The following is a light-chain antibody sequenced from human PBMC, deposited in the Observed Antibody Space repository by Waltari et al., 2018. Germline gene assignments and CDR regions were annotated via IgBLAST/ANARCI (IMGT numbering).Light chain of an antibody. CDR2: DDS. Sequence: PGQAPVLVVFDDSDRPSGIPDRFSGSHSGNTATLTISRVDAGDEADYYCQVWDSSSDHVVFGGGTKLTV. CDR3: QVWDSSSDHVV. V-gene: IGLV3-21*02. J-gene: IGLJ2*01.